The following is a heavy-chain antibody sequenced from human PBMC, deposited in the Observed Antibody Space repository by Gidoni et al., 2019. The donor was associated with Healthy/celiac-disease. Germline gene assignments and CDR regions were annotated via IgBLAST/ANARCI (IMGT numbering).Heavy chain of an antibody. D-gene: IGHD6-19*01. CDR2: IRSKAYGGTT. J-gene: IGHJ6*03. CDR3: TRDVTGYSSGWYEVYYYYMDV. Sequence: EVQLVESGGGLVKPGRSLRLSCTASGFTFGAYAMSWLRQAPGKGLELVGFIRSKAYGGTTEYAASVKGRFTISRDDSKSITYLQMNSLKTEDTAVYYCTRDVTGYSSGWYEVYYYYMDVWGKGTTVTVSS. V-gene: IGHV3-49*05. CDR1: GFTFGAYA.